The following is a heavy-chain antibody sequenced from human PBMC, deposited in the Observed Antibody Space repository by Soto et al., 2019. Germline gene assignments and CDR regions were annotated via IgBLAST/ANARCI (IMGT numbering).Heavy chain of an antibody. V-gene: IGHV5-51*01. D-gene: IGHD2-15*01. J-gene: IGHJ4*02. Sequence: GGSLRLSCAASGYSFTSYWIGWVRQMPGKGLEWMGIISPGDSDIRYVPSFQGQVTISGDKSISTAYVQWSSLKASDTAMYYSGRLLCSAGSCFGDYWGQGTQVTVSS. CDR3: GRLLCSAGSCFGDY. CDR2: ISPGDSDI. CDR1: GYSFTSYW.